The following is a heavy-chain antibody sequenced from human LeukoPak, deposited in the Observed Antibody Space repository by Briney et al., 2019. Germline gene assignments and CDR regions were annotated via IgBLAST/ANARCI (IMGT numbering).Heavy chain of an antibody. CDR3: ARLVSSGYYPEYYYYGMDL. Sequence: GESLKIPCKGSGYIFTSYWIAWVRQMPGTGLEWMGTIYPSDSDTRYSPSFLGQVTISADKSISTAYLQWSSLRASDTAMYYCARLVSSGYYPEYYYYGMDLWGQGTTVTVSS. CDR2: IYPSDSDT. V-gene: IGHV5-51*01. CDR1: GYIFTSYW. J-gene: IGHJ6*02. D-gene: IGHD3-22*01.